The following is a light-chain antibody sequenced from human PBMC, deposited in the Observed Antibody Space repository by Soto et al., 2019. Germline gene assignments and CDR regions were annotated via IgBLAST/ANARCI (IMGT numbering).Light chain of an antibody. CDR3: QQYGSSSIT. CDR1: QSISSN. J-gene: IGKJ5*01. CDR2: GAS. Sequence: EIVMPQSPAILSVSPGESFTLSCRANQSISSNLAWYQQKPGHTPRRLIYGASSRATGIPDRFSGSGSGTDFTLTISRLEPEDSAVYYCQQYGSSSITFGQGTRLEIK. V-gene: IGKV3-20*01.